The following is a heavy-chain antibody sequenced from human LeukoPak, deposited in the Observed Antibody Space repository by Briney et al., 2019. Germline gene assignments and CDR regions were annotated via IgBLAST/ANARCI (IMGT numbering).Heavy chain of an antibody. CDR2: ISYDGSNK. J-gene: IGHJ4*02. D-gene: IGHD2-21*02. Sequence: GRSLRLSCAASEFTFSSYTMHWVRQAPGKGLEWVALISYDGSNKYYADSVKGRFTISRDNSKNTLFLRTNSLRAEDTAMYYCARDWRAFCGGDCFGFFDYWGQGTLVTVSS. V-gene: IGHV3-30-3*01. CDR1: EFTFSSYT. CDR3: ARDWRAFCGGDCFGFFDY.